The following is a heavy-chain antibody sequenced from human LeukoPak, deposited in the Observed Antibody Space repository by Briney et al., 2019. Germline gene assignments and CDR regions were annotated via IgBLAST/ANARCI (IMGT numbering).Heavy chain of an antibody. V-gene: IGHV1-18*01. CDR2: ISAYNGNT. CDR3: ARHQDLRYSGSYRGFDY. Sequence: ASVKVSCKASGYTFTSYGISWVRQAPGQGLEWMGWISAYNGNTNYAQKLQGRVTKTTDTSTSTAYMELRSLRSDDTAVYYCARHQDLRYSGSYRGFDYWGQGTLVTVSS. J-gene: IGHJ4*02. CDR1: GYTFTSYG. D-gene: IGHD1-26*01.